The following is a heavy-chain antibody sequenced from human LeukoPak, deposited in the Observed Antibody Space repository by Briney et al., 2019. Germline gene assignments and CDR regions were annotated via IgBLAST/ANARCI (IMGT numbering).Heavy chain of an antibody. CDR2: IGTSGGST. CDR1: GFTFSSYI. CDR3: ANYGDYQYFDY. V-gene: IGHV3-23*01. Sequence: PGGSLRLSCAASGFTFSSYIMSWVRQALGKGLQWVSAIGTSGGSTYYADSVKGRFTISRDNSKNTLYLQMNSLKTDDTAVYYCANYGDYQYFDYWGQGTLVTVSS. D-gene: IGHD4-17*01. J-gene: IGHJ4*02.